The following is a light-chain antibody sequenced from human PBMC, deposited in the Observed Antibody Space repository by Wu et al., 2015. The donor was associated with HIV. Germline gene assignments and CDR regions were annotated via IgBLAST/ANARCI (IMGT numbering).Light chain of an antibody. CDR3: QQYNSDSWT. CDR1: QSIVM. V-gene: IGKV1-5*03. J-gene: IGKJ1*01. Sequence: GDRVTITCRASQSIVMLAWYQQKPGKAPKLLIYKASTLKVGSRSRFSGSGSGTEFTLTISSLQPDDFANYYCQQYNSDSWTFGQGTKLEVK. CDR2: KAS.